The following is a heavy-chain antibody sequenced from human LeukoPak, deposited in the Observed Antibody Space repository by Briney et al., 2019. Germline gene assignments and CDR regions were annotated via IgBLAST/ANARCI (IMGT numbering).Heavy chain of an antibody. CDR2: ISAYSGNT. CDR3: ARDPGQYYDILTGYYTPYYFDN. Sequence: ASVKVSCKASGYTFTSYGISWVRQAPGQGLEWMGWISAYSGNTNYAQKLQGRLTMTTDTSTSTAYMELRSLRSDDTAVYYCARDPGQYYDILTGYYTPYYFDNWGQGTLVTVSS. D-gene: IGHD3-9*01. V-gene: IGHV1-18*01. CDR1: GYTFTSYG. J-gene: IGHJ4*02.